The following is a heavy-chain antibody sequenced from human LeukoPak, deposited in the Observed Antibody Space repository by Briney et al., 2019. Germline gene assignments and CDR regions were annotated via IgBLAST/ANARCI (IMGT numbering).Heavy chain of an antibody. D-gene: IGHD5-24*01. V-gene: IGHV1-8*03. J-gene: IGHJ4*02. CDR1: GYTFTSYD. Sequence: ASVKVSCKASGYTFTSYDISWVRQATGQGLEWMGWVNPNSGNTGYPQKFQCRVTITRNTSISTAYMELSSLRSEDTAVYYCARVGEGYYPRYWGQGTLVTVSS. CDR2: VNPNSGNT. CDR3: ARVGEGYYPRY.